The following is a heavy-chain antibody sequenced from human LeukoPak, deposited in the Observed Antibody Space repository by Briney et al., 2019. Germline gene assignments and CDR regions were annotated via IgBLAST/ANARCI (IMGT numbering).Heavy chain of an antibody. Sequence: SETLSLTCTVSGGSISSGGYYWSWIRQPPGKGLEWIGYIYHSGSTYYNPSLKSRVTISVDRSKNQFSLKLSSVTAADTAVYYCARGTVENWFDPWGQGTLVIVSP. J-gene: IGHJ5*02. CDR1: GGSISSGGYY. D-gene: IGHD3-10*01. CDR2: IYHSGST. V-gene: IGHV4-30-2*01. CDR3: ARGTVENWFDP.